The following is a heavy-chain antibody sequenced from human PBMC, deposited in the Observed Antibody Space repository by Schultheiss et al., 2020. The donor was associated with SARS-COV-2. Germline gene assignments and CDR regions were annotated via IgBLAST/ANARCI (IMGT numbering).Heavy chain of an antibody. V-gene: IGHV3-30*03. Sequence: GGSLRLSCAASGFTFSSYDMHWVRQAPGKGLEWVAVISYDGSNKYYADSVKGRFSISRDNSKNTLYLQMNSLRAEDTAVYNCARDRKYQLPPGGWFDPWGQGTLVTVSS. CDR3: ARDRKYQLPPGGWFDP. CDR2: ISYDGSNK. CDR1: GFTFSSYD. J-gene: IGHJ5*02. D-gene: IGHD2-2*01.